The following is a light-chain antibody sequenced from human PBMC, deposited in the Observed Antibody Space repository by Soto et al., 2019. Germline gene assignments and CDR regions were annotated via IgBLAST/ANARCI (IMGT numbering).Light chain of an antibody. CDR2: AAS. CDR3: QHYDSSPPYT. V-gene: IGKV3-20*01. CDR1: RSFASSY. J-gene: IGKJ2*01. Sequence: EIVLTQSPVTLSLSPGERATLSCRASRSFASSYLGWYQQKPGQAPRLLIYAASTRATGIPDRFSGSGSSKDFTLPLSRLEAEDSAVYYCQHYDSSPPYTFGQGTKLEIK.